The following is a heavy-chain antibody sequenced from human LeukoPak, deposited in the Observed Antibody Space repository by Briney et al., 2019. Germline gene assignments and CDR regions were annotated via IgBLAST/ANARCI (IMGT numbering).Heavy chain of an antibody. Sequence: SQTLSLTCTVSGGSISSGGYYWSWIRQPPGKGLEGIGYIYHSGSTYYNPSLKSRVTISVDRSKNQFSLKLSSVTAADTAVYYCARDARYSGYDLGEYYYYYYMDVWGKGTTVTVSS. V-gene: IGHV4-30-2*01. CDR2: IYHSGST. D-gene: IGHD5-12*01. J-gene: IGHJ6*03. CDR3: ARDARYSGYDLGEYYYYYYMDV. CDR1: GGSISSGGYY.